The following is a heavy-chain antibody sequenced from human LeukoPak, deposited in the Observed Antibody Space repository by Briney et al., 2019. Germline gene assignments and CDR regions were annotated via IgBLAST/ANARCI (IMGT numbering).Heavy chain of an antibody. Sequence: GESLKISCKISGYSFTSYWIGWVRQMPGKGLEWMGIIYPGDSDTRYSPSFQGQVTISADKSISTAYLQWSSLKASDTAMYYCARWDRIWFGELSYYYYYMDVWGKGTTVTISS. CDR2: IYPGDSDT. V-gene: IGHV5-51*01. J-gene: IGHJ6*03. CDR3: ARWDRIWFGELSYYYYYMDV. D-gene: IGHD3-10*01. CDR1: GYSFTSYW.